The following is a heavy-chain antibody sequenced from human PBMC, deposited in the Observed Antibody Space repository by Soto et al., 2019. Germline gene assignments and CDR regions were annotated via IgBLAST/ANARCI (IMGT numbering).Heavy chain of an antibody. J-gene: IGHJ4*02. Sequence: SETLSLTCTVSGGSISSYYWSWIRQPPGKGLEWIGYIYYSGSTNYNPSLKSRVTISVDTSKNQFSLKLSSVTAADTAVYYCARVQAHIVATIYYFDYWGQGTLVTVSS. CDR3: ARVQAHIVATIYYFDY. CDR2: IYYSGST. V-gene: IGHV4-59*01. CDR1: GGSISSYY. D-gene: IGHD5-12*01.